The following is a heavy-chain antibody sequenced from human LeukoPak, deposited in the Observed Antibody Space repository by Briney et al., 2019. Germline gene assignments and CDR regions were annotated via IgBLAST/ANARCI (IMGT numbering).Heavy chain of an antibody. CDR2: IYHSGST. V-gene: IGHV4-38-2*02. D-gene: IGHD6-19*01. J-gene: IGHJ6*03. CDR3: ARQGFGYSSGWYPGGYYYYYMDV. Sequence: SETLSLTCTVSGYSISSGYYWGWIRQPPGKGLEWIGSIYHSGSTYYNPSLKSRVTISVDTSKNQFSLKLSSVTAADTAVYYCARQGFGYSSGWYPGGYYYYYMDVWGKGTTVTISS. CDR1: GYSISSGYY.